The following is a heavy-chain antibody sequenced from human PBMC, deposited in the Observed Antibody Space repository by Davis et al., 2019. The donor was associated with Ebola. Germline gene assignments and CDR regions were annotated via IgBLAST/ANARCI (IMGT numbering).Heavy chain of an antibody. D-gene: IGHD1-7*01. CDR3: TRHDNWNYD. CDR2: ISGSGGST. CDR1: GFTSSSYA. V-gene: IGHV3-23*01. Sequence: PGGSLRLSCAASGFTSSSYAMSWVRQAPGKGLEWVSVISGSGGSTYYADSVKGRFTISRDNSKNTLYLQMNSLRAEDTAVYYCTRHDNWNYDWGQGTLVTVSS. J-gene: IGHJ4*02.